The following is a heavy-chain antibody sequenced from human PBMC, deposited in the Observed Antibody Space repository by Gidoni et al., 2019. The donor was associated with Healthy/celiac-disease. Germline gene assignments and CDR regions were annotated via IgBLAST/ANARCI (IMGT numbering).Heavy chain of an antibody. J-gene: IGHJ6*03. CDR2: ISSSSSYI. CDR1: GFTFSSYS. D-gene: IGHD2-2*01. Sequence: EVQLVESGGGLVKPGGSLRLSCAASGFTFSSYSMNWVRQAPGKGLEWVSSISSSSSYIYYADSVKGRFTISRDNAKNSLYLQMNSLRAEDTAVYYCARVSKVVPAPNYYYYMDVWGKGTTVTVSS. CDR3: ARVSKVVPAPNYYYYMDV. V-gene: IGHV3-21*01.